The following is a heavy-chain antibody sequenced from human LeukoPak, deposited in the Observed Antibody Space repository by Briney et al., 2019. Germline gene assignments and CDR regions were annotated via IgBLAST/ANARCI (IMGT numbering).Heavy chain of an antibody. V-gene: IGHV4-59*12. Sequence: SETLSLTCTVSGGSINDYYWSWIRQPAGKGLEWIGYILYSGTTNYNPSLKSRVTISLDTSKDQFSLMVNSVTAADTAVYYCARDRGADYDFWSGSPDAFDIWGQGTMVTVSS. J-gene: IGHJ3*02. CDR3: ARDRGADYDFWSGSPDAFDI. CDR1: GGSINDYY. CDR2: ILYSGTT. D-gene: IGHD3-3*01.